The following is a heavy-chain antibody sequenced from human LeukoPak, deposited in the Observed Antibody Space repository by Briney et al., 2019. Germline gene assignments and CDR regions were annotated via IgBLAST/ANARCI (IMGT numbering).Heavy chain of an antibody. J-gene: IGHJ4*02. D-gene: IGHD6-19*01. CDR1: GGSTSSYY. V-gene: IGHV4-59*08. Sequence: TSETLSLTCTVSGGSTSSYYWSWIRQPPGKGLEWIGYIYCSGSTNYNPSLKSRVTVSVDTSKKQFSLKLSSVTAADTAVYYCARGIAVAGTVPFDYWGQGTLVTVSS. CDR3: ARGIAVAGTVPFDY. CDR2: IYCSGST.